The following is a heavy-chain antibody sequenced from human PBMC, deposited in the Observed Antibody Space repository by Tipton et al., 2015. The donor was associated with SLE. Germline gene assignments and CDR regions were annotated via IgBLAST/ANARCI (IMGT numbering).Heavy chain of an antibody. D-gene: IGHD2-15*01. V-gene: IGHV4-59*11. CDR2: RHYSGNT. CDR1: GASINSHY. J-gene: IGHJ4*02. CDR3: AREDVGYCNGGSCPYYFDY. Sequence: TLSLTCTVSGASINSHYCTWIRQPPGQGLEWIGFRHYSGNTYYNPSLKGRVAFSVDPSKNQFSLKLSSVTAADTAVYYCAREDVGYCNGGSCPYYFDYWGQGTMVTVSS.